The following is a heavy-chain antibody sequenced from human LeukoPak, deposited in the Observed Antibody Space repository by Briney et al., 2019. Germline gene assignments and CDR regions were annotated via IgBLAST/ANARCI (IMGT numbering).Heavy chain of an antibody. V-gene: IGHV4-4*02. J-gene: IGHJ4*02. Sequence: SGTLSLTCTVSGDSINSLDLWSWVRQPPGKGLEWIGEMYLSGTTHSNPSVKSRVTISIDKSKNQFFLNLSSVTAADTAVYYCAGLVGRYSSGLYFYYFDYWGQGTLVTVSS. CDR2: MYLSGTT. CDR1: GDSINSLDL. D-gene: IGHD3-22*01. CDR3: AGLVGRYSSGLYFYYFDY.